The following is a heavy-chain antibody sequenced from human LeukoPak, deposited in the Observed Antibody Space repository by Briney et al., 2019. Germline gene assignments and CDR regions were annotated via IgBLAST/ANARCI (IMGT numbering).Heavy chain of an antibody. V-gene: IGHV4-4*07. J-gene: IGHJ6*03. CDR1: GGSISSYY. Sequence: SETLSLTCTVSGGSISSYYWSWIRQPAGKGLEWLGRIYTSGSTNYNPSLKSRVTMSVDTSKNQFSLKLSSVTAADTAVYYCARDTPIVVVPAAPPHYYMDVWGKGTTVTVSS. CDR3: ARDTPIVVVPAAPPHYYMDV. D-gene: IGHD2-2*01. CDR2: IYTSGST.